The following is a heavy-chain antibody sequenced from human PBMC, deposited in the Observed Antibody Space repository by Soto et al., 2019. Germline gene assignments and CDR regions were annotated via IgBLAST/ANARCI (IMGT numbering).Heavy chain of an antibody. D-gene: IGHD2-8*01. CDR2: IYTTGST. CDR3: ARARRMTRGVLLDY. V-gene: IGHV4-4*07. Sequence: PSETLSLTCTVFGDSISNSYWSWVRQPAGKGLQWIGRIYTTGSTIYIPSLKTRITMSLDTSKNQFSLDLASVTAADTAKYYCARARRMTRGVLLDYWSQGILVTVSS. CDR1: GDSISNSY. J-gene: IGHJ4*02.